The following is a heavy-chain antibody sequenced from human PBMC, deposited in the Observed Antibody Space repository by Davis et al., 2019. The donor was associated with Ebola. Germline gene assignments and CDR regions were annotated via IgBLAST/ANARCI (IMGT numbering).Heavy chain of an antibody. CDR1: GYSFTSYW. J-gene: IGHJ4*02. CDR2: IYPGDSDT. D-gene: IGHD5-18*01. CDR3: ARVSGYSYGYYYFDY. Sequence: GESLKISCKGSGYSFTSYWIGCVRQMPGKGLEWMGIIYPGDSDTRYSPSFQGQVTISADKSISTAYLQWSSLKASDTAMYYCARVSGYSYGYYYFDYWGQGTLVTVSS. V-gene: IGHV5-51*01.